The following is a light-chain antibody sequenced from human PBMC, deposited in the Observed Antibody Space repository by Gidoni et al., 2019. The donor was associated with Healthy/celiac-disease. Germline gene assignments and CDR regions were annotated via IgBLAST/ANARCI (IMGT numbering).Light chain of an antibody. CDR3: QQYGSSPSIT. CDR2: GAS. Sequence: EIGLTQSPGTLSWSPGERATLSCRASQSVSSSYLAWYQQKPGQAPRLLIYGASSRATGIPDRFSGSGSGTDFTPTISRLEPADFAVYYCQQYGSSPSITFGPGTRLEIK. J-gene: IGKJ5*01. V-gene: IGKV3-20*01. CDR1: QSVSSSY.